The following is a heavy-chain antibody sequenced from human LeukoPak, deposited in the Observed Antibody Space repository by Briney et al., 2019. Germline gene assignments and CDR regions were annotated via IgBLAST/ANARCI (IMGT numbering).Heavy chain of an antibody. CDR2: FDPEDGET. CDR3: ATGMAPLDYGDYLGS. V-gene: IGHV1-24*01. J-gene: IGHJ4*02. CDR1: GYTVTDFS. Sequence: GASVKVSRRVPGYTVTDFSIHWVRQAPGKGLEWMGGFDPEDGETNYAQKFQGRVTMTEDTSTHTAYMELNNLRSEDTAVYYCATGMAPLDYGDYLGSWGQGSLVTVSS. D-gene: IGHD3-16*01.